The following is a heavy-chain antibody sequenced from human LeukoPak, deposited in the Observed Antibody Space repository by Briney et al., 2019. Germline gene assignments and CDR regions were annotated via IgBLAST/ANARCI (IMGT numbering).Heavy chain of an antibody. CDR3: ARGRGGGYFDF. Sequence: GASVKVPCKASGYTFTTYNIHWVRQAPGQGLEWMGWITPNSGGTNYAQKFQGRVTMTRDTSISTAYMELSRLRSDDTAAYSCARGRGGGYFDFWGQETLVTVSS. D-gene: IGHD2-15*01. J-gene: IGHJ4*02. CDR1: GYTFTTYN. V-gene: IGHV1-2*02. CDR2: ITPNSGGT.